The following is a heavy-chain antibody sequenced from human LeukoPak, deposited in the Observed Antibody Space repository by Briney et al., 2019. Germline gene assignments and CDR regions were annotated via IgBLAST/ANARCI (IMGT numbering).Heavy chain of an antibody. Sequence: SVKVSCKASGGTFSSYAISWVRQAPGQGLEWMGGIIPIFGTANYAQKFQGRVTITADESTSTAYMELSRLRSDDTAVYYCARSPGHYFDYWGQGTLVTVSS. J-gene: IGHJ4*02. CDR3: ARSPGHYFDY. V-gene: IGHV1-69*13. CDR1: GGTFSSYA. CDR2: IIPIFGTA.